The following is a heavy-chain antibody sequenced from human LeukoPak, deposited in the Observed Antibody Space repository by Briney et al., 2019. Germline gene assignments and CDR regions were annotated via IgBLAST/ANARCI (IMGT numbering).Heavy chain of an antibody. CDR1: GGTFSSYA. V-gene: IGHV1-69*01. CDR2: IIPIFGTA. D-gene: IGHD5-18*01. CDR3: ARVQGKYSYGHFDY. J-gene: IGHJ4*02. Sequence: GSSVKVSCKASGGTFSSYAISWVRQAPGQGLEWMGGIIPIFGTANYAQKFQGRVTITADESTGTAYMELSSLRSEDTAVYYCARVQGKYSYGHFDYWGQGTLVTVSS.